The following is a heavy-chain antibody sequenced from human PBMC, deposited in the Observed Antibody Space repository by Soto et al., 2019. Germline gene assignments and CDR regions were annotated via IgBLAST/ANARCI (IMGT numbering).Heavy chain of an antibody. CDR1: GGTFSSYA. V-gene: IGHV1-69*13. Sequence: WASVKVSCKASGGTFSSYAISWVRQAPGQGLEWMGGIIPIFGTANYAQKFQGRVTITADESTSTAYMELSSLRSEDTAVYYCARGEYSYGFPLYYYGMDVWGQGTTVTVSS. CDR2: IIPIFGTA. CDR3: ARGEYSYGFPLYYYGMDV. J-gene: IGHJ6*02. D-gene: IGHD5-18*01.